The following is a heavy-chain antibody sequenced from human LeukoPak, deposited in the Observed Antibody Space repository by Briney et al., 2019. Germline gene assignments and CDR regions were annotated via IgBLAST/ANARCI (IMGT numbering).Heavy chain of an antibody. D-gene: IGHD3-16*02. CDR2: IIPILGIA. Sequence: SVKVSCKASGGTFSSYTISWVRQAPGQGLEWMGRIIPILGIADYAQKFQGRVTITADKSTSTAYMELSSLRSEDTAVYYCASEPNYDYVWGSYRLGVNWFDPWGQGTLVTVSS. CDR3: ASEPNYDYVWGSYRLGVNWFDP. V-gene: IGHV1-69*02. J-gene: IGHJ5*02. CDR1: GGTFSSYT.